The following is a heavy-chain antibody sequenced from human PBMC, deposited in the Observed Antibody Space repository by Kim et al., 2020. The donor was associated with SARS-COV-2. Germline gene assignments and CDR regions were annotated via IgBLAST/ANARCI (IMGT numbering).Heavy chain of an antibody. J-gene: IGHJ4*02. CDR1: GFTFSSHS. CDR3: TRDRAGGSGGYDS. V-gene: IGHV3-21*01. D-gene: IGHD3-10*01. CDR2: ISRSSGSI. Sequence: GGSLRLSCVASGFTFSSHSLNWVRQAPGKGLEWVSSISRSSGSIYYADSVKGRFTVSRDNAKDSVYLQMNSLRAEDTAVYYCTRDRAGGSGGYDSWGQGTLVTVPS.